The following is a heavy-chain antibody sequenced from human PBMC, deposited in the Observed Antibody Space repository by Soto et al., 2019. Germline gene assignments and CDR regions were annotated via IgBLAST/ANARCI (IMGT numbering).Heavy chain of an antibody. Sequence: GGSLRLSCAASGFSFSNYAMNWVRQAPGKGLEWVSAIGTSGNPYYADSVKGQFAISRDNSKTTLYLQMNSLRDEDTAVYYCVKVGRGIQLWLDYWGQGTLVTVSS. D-gene: IGHD5-18*01. CDR1: GFSFSNYA. CDR3: VKVGRGIQLWLDY. V-gene: IGHV3-23*01. J-gene: IGHJ4*02. CDR2: IGTSGNP.